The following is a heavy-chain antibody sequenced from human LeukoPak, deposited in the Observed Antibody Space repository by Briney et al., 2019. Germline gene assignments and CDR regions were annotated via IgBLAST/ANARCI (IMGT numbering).Heavy chain of an antibody. CDR1: GGSISSGSYY. V-gene: IGHV4-61*02. D-gene: IGHD2-2*01. CDR3: ARGARIVVVPAAKRFDP. Sequence: SETLSLTCTVSGGSISSGSYYWSWIRQPAGKGLEWIGRIYTSGSTNYNPSLKSRVTISVDTSKNQFSLKLSSVTAADTAVYYCARGARIVVVPAAKRFDPWGQGTLVTVSS. J-gene: IGHJ5*02. CDR2: IYTSGST.